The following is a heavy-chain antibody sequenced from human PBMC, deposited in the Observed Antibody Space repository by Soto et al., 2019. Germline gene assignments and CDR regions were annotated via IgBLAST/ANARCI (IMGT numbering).Heavy chain of an antibody. Sequence: GESLKIYFKGSGYSFTTHWIAWVRQMPGKGLEWMGIIYSSDSDTTYSPSFQGQVTISVDKSISTAYVQWSSLKASYGCMYSCASRSRSGYEWVVYNWFDPCGQGTLVTVSS. J-gene: IGHJ5*02. D-gene: IGHD5-12*01. V-gene: IGHV5-51*01. CDR2: IYSSDSDT. CDR1: GYSFTTHW. CDR3: ASRSRSGYEWVVYNWFDP.